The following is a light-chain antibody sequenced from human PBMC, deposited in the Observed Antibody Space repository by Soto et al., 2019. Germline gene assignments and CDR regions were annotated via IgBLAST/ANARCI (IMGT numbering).Light chain of an antibody. CDR1: QSVSSY. CDR3: QQYNNWPRT. J-gene: IGKJ1*01. CDR2: GAS. V-gene: IGKV3-15*01. Sequence: EIVMTQSPATLSVSPGERDTISCRASQSVSSYLAWYQQKPGQAPRLLIYGASTRATGIPARFSGSGSGTEFTLTISSLQSEDFAVYYCQQYNNWPRTFGQGTKVDIK.